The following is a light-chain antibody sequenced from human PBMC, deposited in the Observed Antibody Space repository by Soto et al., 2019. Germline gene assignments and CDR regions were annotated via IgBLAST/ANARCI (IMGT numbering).Light chain of an antibody. J-gene: IGKJ4*01. V-gene: IGKV3-11*01. Sequence: EIVLTQSPATLSLSPGERATLSCRACQSVSSYLAWYQQTHGQAPRLLIYDASNRATGIPARFSGSGSGTHFTPTISSLEPEELAVYYCQQRSNWPPLTCGGGTKVEIK. CDR3: QQRSNWPPLT. CDR1: QSVSSY. CDR2: DAS.